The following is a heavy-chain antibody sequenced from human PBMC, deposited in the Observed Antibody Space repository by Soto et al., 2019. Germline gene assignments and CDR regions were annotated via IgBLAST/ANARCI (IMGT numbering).Heavy chain of an antibody. J-gene: IGHJ4*02. CDR2: ISWNSNTI. V-gene: IGHV3-9*01. CDR1: GFTFSFYA. Sequence: PGGSLRLSCAASGFTFSFYAMHWVRQAPGKGLEWVSGISWNSNTIAYADSVKGRFTISRDNAKNSLYLQMNSLRAEDTAFYYCAKDTGPNWGQGTLVTVSS. CDR3: AKDTGPN.